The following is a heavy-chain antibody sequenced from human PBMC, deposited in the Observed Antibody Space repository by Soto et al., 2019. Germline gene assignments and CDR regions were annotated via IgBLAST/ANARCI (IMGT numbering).Heavy chain of an antibody. V-gene: IGHV1-69*12. CDR3: AREVYSGSYFGWFDP. CDR1: GGTFSRYS. J-gene: IGHJ5*02. D-gene: IGHD1-26*01. Sequence: QVQLVQSGAEVKKPGSSVKVSCKASGGTFSRYSISWVRQAPGQGLEWMGGIIPIFGTANYAQKFQGRVTITADESPSTADMELSSLRSEDTAVYYCAREVYSGSYFGWFDPLGQGTLGTV. CDR2: IIPIFGTA.